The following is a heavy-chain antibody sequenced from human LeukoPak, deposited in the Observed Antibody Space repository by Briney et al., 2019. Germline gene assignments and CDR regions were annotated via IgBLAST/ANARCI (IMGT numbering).Heavy chain of an antibody. CDR2: MNPNSGNT. CDR3: ARNSGSYSYYYMDV. D-gene: IGHD1-26*01. Sequence: ASVKVSCKASGYTFTSYDINWVRQATGQGLEWMGWMNPNSGNTGYAQKFQGRVTITADKSTSTAYMELSSLRSEDTAVYYCARNSGSYSYYYMDVWGKGTTVTISS. V-gene: IGHV1-8*01. J-gene: IGHJ6*03. CDR1: GYTFTSYD.